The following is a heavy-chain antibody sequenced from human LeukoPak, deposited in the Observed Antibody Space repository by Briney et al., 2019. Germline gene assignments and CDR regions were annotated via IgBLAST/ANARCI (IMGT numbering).Heavy chain of an antibody. CDR3: ARGATGAVAAPYDY. Sequence: GGSLRLSCAASGFTFSSYGMHWVRQAPGKGLEWVAVISYDGSNKYYADSVKGRFTISRDNAKNSLYLQMNSLRAEDTAVYYCARGATGAVAAPYDYWGQGTLVTVSS. V-gene: IGHV3-30*03. CDR2: ISYDGSNK. D-gene: IGHD6-19*01. J-gene: IGHJ4*02. CDR1: GFTFSSYG.